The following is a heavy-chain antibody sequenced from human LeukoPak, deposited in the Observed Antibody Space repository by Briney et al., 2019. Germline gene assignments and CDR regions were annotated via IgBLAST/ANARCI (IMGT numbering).Heavy chain of an antibody. D-gene: IGHD3-10*01. CDR3: AKDIGSGSSLYYFDY. CDR2: IRYDGSNK. J-gene: IGHJ4*02. V-gene: IGHV3-30*02. CDR1: GFTFSSYG. Sequence: PGGSLRLSCAASGFTFSSYGMHWVRQAPGKGLEWVAFIRYDGSNKYYADSVKGRFTISRDNSKNTLYLQMNSLRAEDTAVYYCAKDIGSGSSLYYFDYWGQGTLVTVSS.